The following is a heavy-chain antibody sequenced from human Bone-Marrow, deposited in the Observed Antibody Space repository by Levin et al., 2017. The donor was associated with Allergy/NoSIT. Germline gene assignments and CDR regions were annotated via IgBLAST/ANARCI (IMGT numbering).Heavy chain of an antibody. Sequence: AGGSLRLSCAAAGFSVSLHYMSWVRQAPGKAPEWVSVTYSGGSSYYKDAVKGRFTVSRDPSNHTLHLQMTNLRPDDTALYYCARGYSRNLPWYFALWGRGTLVTVSP. J-gene: IGHJ2*01. CDR3: ARGYSRNLPWYFAL. CDR1: GFSVSLHY. CDR2: TYSGGSS. V-gene: IGHV3-53*01. D-gene: IGHD2-15*01.